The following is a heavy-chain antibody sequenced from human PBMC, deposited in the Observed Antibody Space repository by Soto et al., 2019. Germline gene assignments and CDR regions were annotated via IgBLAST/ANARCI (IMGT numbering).Heavy chain of an antibody. CDR2: IYHSGST. CDR3: ARAPPRGIEAPGTWGSGMDV. CDR1: GGSISSGGDS. J-gene: IGHJ6*02. D-gene: IGHD6-13*01. V-gene: IGHV4-30-2*06. Sequence: SETLRLTGYVAGGSISSGGDSCSGYRKSPGRGLEWLGYIYHSGSTYYTPSLKSRVTMSVDRSKNQFSLKLNSVTAADTAVYYCARAPPRGIEAPGTWGSGMDVWGQGTTVTVSS.